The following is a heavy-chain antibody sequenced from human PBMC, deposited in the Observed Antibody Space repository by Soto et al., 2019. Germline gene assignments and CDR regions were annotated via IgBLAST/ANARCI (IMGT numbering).Heavy chain of an antibody. CDR3: ARVGYSYGLGGAFDI. D-gene: IGHD5-18*01. CDR2: IYHSGST. V-gene: IGHV4-4*02. CDR1: SGSISRSNW. J-gene: IGHJ3*02. Sequence: QVQLQESGTGLVKPSGTLFHTCAVSSGSISRSNWWSWVRRPPGKGLEWIGEIYHSGSTNYNPSLTSRVTQSVYTSNNRFSLKLSSVTAADTAVYYCARVGYSYGLGGAFDIWCQGTMVTVSS.